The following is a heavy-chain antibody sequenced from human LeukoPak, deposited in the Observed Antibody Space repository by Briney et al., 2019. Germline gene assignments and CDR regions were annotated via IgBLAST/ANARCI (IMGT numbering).Heavy chain of an antibody. J-gene: IGHJ3*02. Sequence: GGSLRLSCAASGFTFSGYSMNWVRQAPGKGLEWVSSITSSSSYIYYADSVKGRFTISRDNAKNSLYLQMNSLRAEDTAVYYCARDRGYCSGGSCYAQIWGQGTMVTVSS. V-gene: IGHV3-21*01. D-gene: IGHD2-15*01. CDR1: GFTFSGYS. CDR2: ITSSSSYI. CDR3: ARDRGYCSGGSCYAQI.